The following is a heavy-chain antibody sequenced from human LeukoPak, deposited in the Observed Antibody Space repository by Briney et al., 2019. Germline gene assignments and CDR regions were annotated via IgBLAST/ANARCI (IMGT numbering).Heavy chain of an antibody. CDR1: GGSISSSSYY. CDR3: ATDYYDRSVLDY. J-gene: IGHJ4*02. D-gene: IGHD3-22*01. V-gene: IGHV4-39*01. Sequence: SETLSLTCTVSGGSISSSSYYWGWIRQPPGKGLEWIGSIYYSGSTYYNPSLKSRVTISVDTSKNQFSLKLSSVTAADTAVYYCATDYYDRSVLDYWGQGTLVTVSS. CDR2: IYYSGST.